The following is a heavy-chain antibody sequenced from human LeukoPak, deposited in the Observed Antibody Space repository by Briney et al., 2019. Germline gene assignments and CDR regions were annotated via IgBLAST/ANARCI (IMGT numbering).Heavy chain of an antibody. CDR1: GGTFSSYA. CDR2: IIPILGIA. D-gene: IGHD3-3*01. J-gene: IGHJ1*01. V-gene: IGHV1-69*04. Sequence: PWASVKVSCKASGGTFSSYAISWVRQAPGQGLEWMGRIIPILGIANYAQKFQGRVTITTDESTSTAYMELSSLRSEDTAVYYCARVSLNYDFWSGYSYFQHWGQGTLVTVSS. CDR3: ARVSLNYDFWSGYSYFQH.